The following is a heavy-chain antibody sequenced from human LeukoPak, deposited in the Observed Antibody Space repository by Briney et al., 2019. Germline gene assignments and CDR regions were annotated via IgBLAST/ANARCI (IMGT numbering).Heavy chain of an antibody. V-gene: IGHV4-59*01. CDR3: ARTTCGGDCYSDY. D-gene: IGHD2-21*02. CDR2: IYYSGST. Sequence: SGTLSLTCAVSGGSISSYYWSWIRQPPGKGLEWIGYIYYSGSTNYNPSLKSRVTISVDTSKNQFSLKLSSVTAADTAVYYCARTTCGGDCYSDYWGQGTLVTVSS. CDR1: GGSISSYY. J-gene: IGHJ4*02.